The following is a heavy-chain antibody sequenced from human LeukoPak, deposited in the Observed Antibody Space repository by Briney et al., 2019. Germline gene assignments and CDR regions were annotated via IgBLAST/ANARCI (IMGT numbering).Heavy chain of an antibody. CDR1: GYTFTTYA. J-gene: IGHJ4*02. CDR2: INTNTGNP. Sequence: ASVKVSCKATGYTFTTYAINWVRQAPGQGLEWMGWINTNTGNPTYGQGFRGRFVFSLDTSVSTAYLQITSLKAEDTAVYYCARDLLKLWYYYGSGSPGYFDYWGQGTLVTVSS. CDR3: ARDLLKLWYYYGSGSPGYFDY. V-gene: IGHV7-4-1*02. D-gene: IGHD3-10*01.